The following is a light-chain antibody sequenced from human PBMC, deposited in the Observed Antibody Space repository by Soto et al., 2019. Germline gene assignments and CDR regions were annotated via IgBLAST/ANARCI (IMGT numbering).Light chain of an antibody. V-gene: IGLV1-40*01. Sequence: QSVLTQPPSVSGAPGQRVTISFTGSSSNIGAGYDVHWYQQLPGTAPKLLIYGNSNRPSGVPDRFSGSKSGTSAYLAITGLQAEDEAYYYCQSYDRCLGGHVVFGGATKLTVL. CDR2: GNS. J-gene: IGLJ2*01. CDR3: QSYDRCLGGHVV. CDR1: SSNIGAGYD.